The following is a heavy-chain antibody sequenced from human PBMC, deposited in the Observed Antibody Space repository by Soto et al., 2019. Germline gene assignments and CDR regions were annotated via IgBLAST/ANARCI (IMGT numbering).Heavy chain of an antibody. CDR1: GGSINTYY. V-gene: IGHV4-59*01. CDR3: ARNWFSVAGMFHFDY. J-gene: IGHJ4*01. Sequence: PSETLSLTCTVSGGSINTYYWSWIRQPPGKGLEWIGYVDYSGNSDSSPSLKSRVTISIDTSKKQVSLKLNSVTAADTAVYYCARNWFSVAGMFHFDYCGHRIPVPVPS. CDR2: VDYSGNS. D-gene: IGHD6-19*01.